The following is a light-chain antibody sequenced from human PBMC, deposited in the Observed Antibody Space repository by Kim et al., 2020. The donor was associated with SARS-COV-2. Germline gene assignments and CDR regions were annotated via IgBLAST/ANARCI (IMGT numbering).Light chain of an antibody. J-gene: IGKJ3*01. CDR2: AAS. CDR1: QSISSY. Sequence: SASVGDRVTITCRASQSISSYLNWYQQKPGKVPKLLIYAASSLQSGVPSRFSGSGSGTDFTLTISSLQPEDFATYYCQQSYSTLTFGPGTKVDIK. V-gene: IGKV1-39*01. CDR3: QQSYSTLT.